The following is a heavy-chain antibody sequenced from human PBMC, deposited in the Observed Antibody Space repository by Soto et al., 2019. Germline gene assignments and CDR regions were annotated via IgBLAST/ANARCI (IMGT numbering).Heavy chain of an antibody. CDR2: NYYSGIT. J-gene: IGHJ6*02. CDR3: ARGSSIAGLYYGMDV. V-gene: IGHV4-31*03. Sequence: QVQLQESGPGLLKPSQTLSLTCSVSGGSISSGDYYWAGIRQHPGKGLEWIGYNYYSGITYYNPSLKSRVTISLDTSKNQFSLKLSSVTAADTSVYYCARGSSIAGLYYGMDVWGQGTTVTVSS. D-gene: IGHD6-6*01. CDR1: GGSISSGDYY.